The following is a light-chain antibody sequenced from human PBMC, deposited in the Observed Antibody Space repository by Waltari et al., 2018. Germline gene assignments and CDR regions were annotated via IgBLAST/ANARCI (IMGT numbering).Light chain of an antibody. CDR1: STNVGGCNL. V-gene: IGLV2-14*03. CDR2: DVS. Sequence: QSALTPPASVSGSPAQSIPIPCTGTSTNVGGCNLVSWYQQHPGKVPKLVISDVSKRPSGVSNRFPASKSDNPASLTISGLQAEDEADYCCSSYTSSTTLVFGGGTKLTVL. J-gene: IGLJ2*01. CDR3: SSYTSSTTLV.